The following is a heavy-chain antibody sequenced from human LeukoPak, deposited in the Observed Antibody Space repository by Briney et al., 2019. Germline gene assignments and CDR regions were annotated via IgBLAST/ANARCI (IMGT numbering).Heavy chain of an antibody. J-gene: IGHJ6*03. CDR2: MNPNSGNT. D-gene: IGHD3-3*01. Sequence: ASVKVSCKASGYTFTSYDINWVRQATGQGLEWMGWMNPNSGNTGYAQKFLGRVTITRNTSISTAYMELSSLRSEDTAVYYCARLSRASVPLEWLFPYYYYYYMDVWGKGTTVTVSS. V-gene: IGHV1-8*03. CDR3: ARLSRASVPLEWLFPYYYYYYMDV. CDR1: GYTFTSYD.